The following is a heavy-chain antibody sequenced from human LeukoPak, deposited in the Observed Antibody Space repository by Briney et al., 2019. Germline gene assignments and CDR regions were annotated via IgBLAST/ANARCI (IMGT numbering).Heavy chain of an antibody. D-gene: IGHD2-21*02. CDR3: AMSNPYCGGDCYSVTLGWFDP. CDR2: INHSGST. V-gene: IGHV4-34*01. CDR1: GGSFSGYY. J-gene: IGHJ5*02. Sequence: SETLSLTCAVYGGSFSGYYWSWIRQPPGKWLEWIGEINHSGSTNYNPSLKSRVTISVDTSKNQFSLKLSSVTAADTAVYYCAMSNPYCGGDCYSVTLGWFDPWGQGTLVTVSS.